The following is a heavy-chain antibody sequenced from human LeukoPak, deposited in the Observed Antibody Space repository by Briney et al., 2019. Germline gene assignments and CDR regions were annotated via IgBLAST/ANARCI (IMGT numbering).Heavy chain of an antibody. Sequence: PGGSLRLSCAASGFTFDDYAIHWVRQAPGKGLEWVSLISGDDGSTYYADSVRGRFTISRDNSKDSLYLQMNSLRTEDTALYFCAKDIEYCSTTSCSLFDDAFDIWGQGTMVTVSS. J-gene: IGHJ3*02. CDR3: AKDIEYCSTTSCSLFDDAFDI. D-gene: IGHD2-2*01. CDR1: GFTFDDYA. CDR2: ISGDDGST. V-gene: IGHV3-43*02.